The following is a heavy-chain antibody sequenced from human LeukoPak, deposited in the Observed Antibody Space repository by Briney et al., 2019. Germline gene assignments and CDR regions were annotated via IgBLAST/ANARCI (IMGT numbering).Heavy chain of an antibody. CDR3: ARAGGYASSWAY. V-gene: IGHV3-7*01. CDR1: GFTFSRYW. D-gene: IGHD5-12*01. Sequence: GGSLRLSCAASGFTFSRYWMSWVRQAPGKGLEWVANIKQDGSEKNYVDSVKGRFTISRDNAKNSLDLQMNSLRGEDTAVYYCARAGGYASSWAYWGQGTLVTVPS. CDR2: IKQDGSEK. J-gene: IGHJ4*02.